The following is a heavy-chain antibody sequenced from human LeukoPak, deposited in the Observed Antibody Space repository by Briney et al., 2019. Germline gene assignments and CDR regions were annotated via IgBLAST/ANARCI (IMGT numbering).Heavy chain of an antibody. CDR3: ARAPSEIGGYYPEYFRH. D-gene: IGHD3-22*01. J-gene: IGHJ1*01. Sequence: PGGSLRLSSAASGFTFSSYWMHWVGQGPGKGLVWVSRIKSDGSTNYADSVKGRFTISRDNAKNTVSLQMNSLRAEDTGVYYCARAPSEIGGYYPEYFRHWGQGTLVTVSS. V-gene: IGHV3-74*01. CDR2: IKSDGST. CDR1: GFTFSSYW.